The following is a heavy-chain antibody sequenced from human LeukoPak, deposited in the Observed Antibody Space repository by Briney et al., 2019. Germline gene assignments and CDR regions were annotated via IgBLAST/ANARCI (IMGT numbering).Heavy chain of an antibody. J-gene: IGHJ5*02. V-gene: IGHV1-2*02. CDR3: ARVPLIAAAGRYWFDP. D-gene: IGHD6-13*01. CDR1: GYTFTGYY. Sequence: ASVKVSCKASGYTFTGYYMHWVRQAPGQGLEWMGWINPNSGGTNYAQKFQGRVTMTRDTSISTAYMELSRLRSDDTAVYYSARVPLIAAAGRYWFDPWGQGTLVTVSS. CDR2: INPNSGGT.